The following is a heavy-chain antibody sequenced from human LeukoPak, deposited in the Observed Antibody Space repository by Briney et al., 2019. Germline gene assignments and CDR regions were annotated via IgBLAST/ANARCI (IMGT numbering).Heavy chain of an antibody. V-gene: IGHV3-48*03. CDR3: ARELAGSRWDYFDF. CDR2: SSGSGSTM. CDR1: GFTLSSYE. J-gene: IGHJ4*02. Sequence: GGSLRLSCAASGFTLSSYEMNWVRQAPGKGLEWVSYSSGSGSTMYYADSVKGRFTISRDNAKNSLYLQMNSLRAEDTAVYYCARELAGSRWDYFDFWGQGTLVTVSS. D-gene: IGHD4-23*01.